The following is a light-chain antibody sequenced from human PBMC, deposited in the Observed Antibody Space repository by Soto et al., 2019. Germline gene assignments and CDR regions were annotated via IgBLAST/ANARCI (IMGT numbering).Light chain of an antibody. CDR3: SLYTSTSTFV. V-gene: IGLV2-11*01. CDR2: DVN. Sequence: QSVLTQPRSVSGSPGQSVTISCTGAHSDIGTYNSVSWYQQHPDKAPKLIIYDVNKRPSGVPDRFSGSKSGNTASLTISGLQEDDEADYYCSLYTSTSTFVFGPGTKVTVL. J-gene: IGLJ1*01. CDR1: HSDIGTYNS.